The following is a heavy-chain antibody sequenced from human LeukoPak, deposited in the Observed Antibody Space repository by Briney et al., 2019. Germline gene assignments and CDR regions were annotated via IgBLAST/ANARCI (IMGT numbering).Heavy chain of an antibody. D-gene: IGHD3-22*01. CDR1: GFTFSSYN. CDR2: ISSRSYM. Sequence: GGSLRLSCAASGFTFSSYNMNWVRQAPGKGLEWVSSISSRSYMYYAESVKGRFSISSDNAKTSPYLKMNSLRVEDTAVYYCARDVGSDSSGGYYHYFDDWGQGTLVTVSS. V-gene: IGHV3-69-1*01. J-gene: IGHJ4*02. CDR3: ARDVGSDSSGGYYHYFDD.